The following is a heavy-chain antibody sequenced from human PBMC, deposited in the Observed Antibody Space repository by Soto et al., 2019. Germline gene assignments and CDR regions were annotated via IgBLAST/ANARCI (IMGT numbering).Heavy chain of an antibody. V-gene: IGHV4-4*02. CDR2: IYHVGTT. CDR1: GDSVRSTRW. Sequence: QVQLRESGPGLVKPSETLSLACAVSGDSVRSTRWWSWVRQPHGKGLEWIGEIYHVGTTNYNPSLKSRVTILLDKSNNQFSLKLTSVTSADTAVYYCARDRGLGYSNGFDQWGQGTLVSVSS. D-gene: IGHD5-18*01. J-gene: IGHJ4*02. CDR3: ARDRGLGYSNGFDQ.